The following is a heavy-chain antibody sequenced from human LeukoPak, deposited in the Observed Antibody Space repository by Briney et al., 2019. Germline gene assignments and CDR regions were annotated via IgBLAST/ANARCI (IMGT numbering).Heavy chain of an antibody. J-gene: IGHJ6*02. CDR3: AKASGSSGHSFGYGMDV. CDR1: GFTFNTYA. CDR2: LSVGGVTT. V-gene: IGHV3-23*01. Sequence: GGSLRLSCAASGFTFNTYAMSWVRQVPEKGLEWVSALSVGGVTTYYADSVKGRFTLSRDNSKHTLYLQMNSLRAEDTAIYYCAKASGSSGHSFGYGMDVWGQGTTVTVSS. D-gene: IGHD6-19*01.